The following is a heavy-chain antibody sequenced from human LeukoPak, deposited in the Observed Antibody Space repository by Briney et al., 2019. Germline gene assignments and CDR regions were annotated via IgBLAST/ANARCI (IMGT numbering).Heavy chain of an antibody. CDR3: AREGGGSSLNSIVVVTEAFDT. CDR2: ISSSGSTI. V-gene: IGHV3-48*03. CDR1: GFTFSSYE. J-gene: IGHJ3*02. D-gene: IGHD2-21*02. Sequence: GGSLRLSCAASGFTFSSYEMNWVRQAPGKGLEWVSYISSSGSTIYYADSVKGRFTISRDNAKNSLYLQMNSLRAEDTAVYYCAREGGGSSLNSIVVVTEAFDTGGQGTMVASLQ.